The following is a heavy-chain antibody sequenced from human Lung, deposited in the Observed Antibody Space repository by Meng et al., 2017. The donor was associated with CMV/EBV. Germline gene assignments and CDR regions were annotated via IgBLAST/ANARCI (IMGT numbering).Heavy chain of an antibody. CDR2: VNPAGGDA. V-gene: IGHV1-46*01. CDR1: GYTFTSYY. J-gene: IGHJ4*02. CDR3: ARGESIDY. Sequence: KVSRKASGYTFTSYYLHWVRQAPGQGLEWMGIVNPAGGDATYARTFEGRVTMTRDTSTGTVYMELSRLTSDDTSVYYCARGESIDYWGQGTLVTVSS. D-gene: IGHD3-10*01.